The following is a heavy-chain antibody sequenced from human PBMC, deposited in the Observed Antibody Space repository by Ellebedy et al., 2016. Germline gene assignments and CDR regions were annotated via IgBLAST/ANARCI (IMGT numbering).Heavy chain of an antibody. CDR3: ARGGGSYYEYYFDY. CDR2: IVVGSGNT. V-gene: IGHV1-58*01. D-gene: IGHD1-26*01. CDR1: GFTFTSSA. J-gene: IGHJ4*02. Sequence: ASVKVSCKASGFTFTSSAVQWVRQARGQRLEWIGWIVVGSGNTNYAQKFQERVTITRDMSTSTAYRELRSLRSEDTAVYSCARGGGSYYEYYFDYWGQGTLVTVSS.